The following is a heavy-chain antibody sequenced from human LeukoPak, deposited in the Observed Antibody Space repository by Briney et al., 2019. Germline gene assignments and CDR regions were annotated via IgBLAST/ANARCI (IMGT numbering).Heavy chain of an antibody. CDR1: GFTFSSYA. Sequence: GGSLRLSCAASGFTFSSYAMSWVRQAPGKGLEWVSAISGSGGSTYYADSVKGRFTISRDNSKNTLYLQMNSLRAEDTAVYYCAKDVSRYFDWTNDYWGQGTLVTVSS. CDR2: ISGSGGST. CDR3: AKDVSRYFDWTNDY. D-gene: IGHD3-9*01. V-gene: IGHV3-23*01. J-gene: IGHJ4*02.